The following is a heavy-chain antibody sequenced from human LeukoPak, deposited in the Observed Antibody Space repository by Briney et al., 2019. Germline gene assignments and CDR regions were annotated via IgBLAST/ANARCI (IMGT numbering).Heavy chain of an antibody. D-gene: IGHD3-10*01. V-gene: IGHV3-23*01. Sequence: PGGSLRVSCAASGFTFSNHGMNWVRQAPGKGLEWVSGISPSGDIRYYADSVKGRFTISRDNSKNTLYLEVISLTAEDTAVYYCAKDDAWLRFGEWSQGTLVTVSS. CDR1: GFTFSNHG. J-gene: IGHJ4*02. CDR3: AKDDAWLRFGE. CDR2: ISPSGDIR.